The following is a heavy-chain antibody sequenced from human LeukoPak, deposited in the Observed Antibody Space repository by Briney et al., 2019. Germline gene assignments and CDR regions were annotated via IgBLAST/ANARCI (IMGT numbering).Heavy chain of an antibody. CDR1: RGSISSYY. J-gene: IGHJ6*02. CDR3: ARAFLTNWSGYLYGMDV. V-gene: IGHV4-59*01. CDR2: IYYSGST. D-gene: IGHD3-3*01. Sequence: SETLSLTCTVSRGSISSYYWSWIRQPPGKGLEWIGYIYYSGSTNYNPSLKSRVTISVDTSKNQLSLKLSSVTAADTAVYYCARAFLTNWSGYLYGMDVWGQGTTVTVSS.